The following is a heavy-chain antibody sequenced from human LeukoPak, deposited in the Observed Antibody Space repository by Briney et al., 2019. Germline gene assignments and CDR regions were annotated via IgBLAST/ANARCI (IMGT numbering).Heavy chain of an antibody. D-gene: IGHD6-13*01. CDR3: AKGSWYYYSGRDV. Sequence: SETLSLTCAVYGGSFSGYYWSWIRQPPGKGLEWIGEINHSGSTNYNPSLKSRVTISVDTSKNQFSLKLSSVTAADTAVYYCAKGSWYYYSGRDVGGQGPTVTVSS. CDR1: GGSFSGYY. J-gene: IGHJ6*02. CDR2: INHSGST. V-gene: IGHV4-34*01.